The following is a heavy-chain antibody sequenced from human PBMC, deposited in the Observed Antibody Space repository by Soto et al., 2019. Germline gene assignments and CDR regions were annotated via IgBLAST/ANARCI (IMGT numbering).Heavy chain of an antibody. D-gene: IGHD6-13*01. J-gene: IGHJ4*02. CDR3: ARGTSWQLPFDH. CDR1: SDSISSYY. CDR2: ISYSGST. V-gene: IGHV4-59*01. Sequence: SETLSLTCTVSSDSISSYYWSWIRQPPGKRLEWIGYISYSGSTDYNPSLKSRVTISGDTSKNQFSLKVSSVTAADTAVYYCARGTSWQLPFDHWGQGXLVTVYS.